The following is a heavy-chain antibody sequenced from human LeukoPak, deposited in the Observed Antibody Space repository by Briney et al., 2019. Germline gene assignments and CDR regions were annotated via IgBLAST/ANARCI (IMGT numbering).Heavy chain of an antibody. CDR2: IYTSGST. CDR1: GGSISSGSYY. J-gene: IGHJ4*02. CDR3: ASRLLYSSSSGVGDY. D-gene: IGHD6-6*01. Sequence: SGTLSLTCAVSGGSISSGSYYWSWIRQPAGKGLEWIGRIYTSGSTNYNPSLKSRVTISVDTSKNQFSLKLSSVTAADTAVYYCASRLLYSSSSGVGDYWGQGTLVTVSS. V-gene: IGHV4-61*02.